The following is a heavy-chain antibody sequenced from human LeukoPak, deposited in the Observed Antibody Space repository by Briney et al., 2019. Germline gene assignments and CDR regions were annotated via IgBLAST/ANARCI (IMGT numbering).Heavy chain of an antibody. CDR3: AAVYGDLSFFDY. CDR1: GYSISSGYY. V-gene: IGHV4-38-2*02. Sequence: SETLSLTCTVSGYSISSGYYWGWIRQPPGKGLEWIGSIYYSGSTYYNPSLKSRVTISVDTSKNQFSLKLSSVTAADTAVYYCAAVYGDLSFFDYWGQGTLVTVSS. J-gene: IGHJ4*02. CDR2: IYYSGST. D-gene: IGHD4-17*01.